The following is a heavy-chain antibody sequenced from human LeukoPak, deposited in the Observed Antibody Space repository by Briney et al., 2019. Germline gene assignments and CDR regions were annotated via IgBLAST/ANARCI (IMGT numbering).Heavy chain of an antibody. CDR1: GFTFSSYN. D-gene: IGHD3-3*01. CDR2: ISSSSNTI. V-gene: IGHV3-48*02. CDR3: ARGVVYPAWSGPHWSDY. Sequence: PGGSLRLSCAASGFTFSSYNMNWVRQAPGKGLEWVSYISSSSNTIYYADSVRGRFTCSRDNAKNSLFLQMNTLRDEDTAVYYCARGVVYPAWSGPHWSDYWGQGALVTVSS. J-gene: IGHJ4*02.